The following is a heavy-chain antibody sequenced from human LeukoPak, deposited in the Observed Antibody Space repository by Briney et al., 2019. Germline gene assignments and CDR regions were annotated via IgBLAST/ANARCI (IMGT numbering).Heavy chain of an antibody. Sequence: PSETLSLTCTVSGDSISNYYWSWIRQPPGRGLEWIGYIHYSGITKHNPSLKSRVTISVDTSKSQFSLKLWSVTAADTAVYYCARRGNYASGTFYDDYWGQGTLVTVSS. V-gene: IGHV4-59*08. J-gene: IGHJ4*02. CDR1: GDSISNYY. CDR3: ARRGNYASGTFYDDY. D-gene: IGHD3-10*01. CDR2: IHYSGIT.